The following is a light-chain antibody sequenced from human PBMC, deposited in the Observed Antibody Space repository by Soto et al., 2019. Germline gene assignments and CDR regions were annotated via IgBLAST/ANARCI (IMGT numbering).Light chain of an antibody. CDR1: SSDVGRYNY. V-gene: IGLV2-14*01. CDR2: DVS. CDR3: SSYTTGTTWV. J-gene: IGLJ3*02. Sequence: QLVLTQPASASGSPGQSITISCTGTSSDVGRYNYVSWHQQHPGKAPKLLIFDVSNRPSGVSDRFSGSKSGNTASLTISGLQAEDEADYYCSSYTTGTTWVFGGGTQLTVL.